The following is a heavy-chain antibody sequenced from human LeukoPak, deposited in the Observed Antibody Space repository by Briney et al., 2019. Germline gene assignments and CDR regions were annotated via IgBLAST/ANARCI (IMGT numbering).Heavy chain of an antibody. J-gene: IGHJ3*02. CDR1: GLTISNNW. V-gene: IGHV3-7*01. CDR2: IKLDGSEQ. CDR3: ARSIADDAFDI. D-gene: IGHD6-6*01. Sequence: GGSLRLSCADSGLTISNNWMSWVRQAPGKGLEWVANIKLDGSEQYYMDSVKGRFTISRDNGKNVLYLQMSSLRVEDTAVYYCARSIADDAFDIWGQGTMVTVSS.